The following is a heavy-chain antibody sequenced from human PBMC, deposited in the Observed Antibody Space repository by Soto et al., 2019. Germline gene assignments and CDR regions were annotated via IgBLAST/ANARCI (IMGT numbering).Heavy chain of an antibody. D-gene: IGHD3-9*01. CDR3: ASRGGGYYDILTGSLY. J-gene: IGHJ4*02. V-gene: IGHV4-59*12. Sequence: SETLSLTCTVSGGSISSYYWSWIRQPPGKGLEWIGYIYYSGSTNYNPSLKSRVTISVDTSKNQFSLKLSSVTAADTAVYYCASRGGGYYDILTGSLYWGQGTLVTVSS. CDR2: IYYSGST. CDR1: GGSISSYY.